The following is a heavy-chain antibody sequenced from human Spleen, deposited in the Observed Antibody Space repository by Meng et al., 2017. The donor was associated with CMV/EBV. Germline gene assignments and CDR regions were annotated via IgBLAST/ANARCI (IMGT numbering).Heavy chain of an antibody. Sequence: TLAGGAISSSSYYWGWIRTPQGKGLEWIGSIYYSGGTYYNPSLKSRVTISVDTSKNQFSLKLSSVTAADTAVYYCARVHGALWFDPWGQGTLVTVSS. D-gene: IGHD3-10*01. CDR1: GGAISSSSYY. CDR2: IYYSGGT. J-gene: IGHJ5*02. CDR3: ARVHGALWFDP. V-gene: IGHV4-39*07.